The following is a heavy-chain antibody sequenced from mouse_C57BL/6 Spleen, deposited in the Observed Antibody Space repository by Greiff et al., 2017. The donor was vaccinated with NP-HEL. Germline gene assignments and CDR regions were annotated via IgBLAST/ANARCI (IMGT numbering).Heavy chain of an antibody. J-gene: IGHJ3*01. CDR3: AREKIYYDYDAFAY. V-gene: IGHV5-17*01. CDR1: GFTFSDYG. Sequence: EVKVVESGGGLVKPGGSLKLSCAASGFTFSDYGMHWVRQAPEKGLEWVAYISSGSSTIYYADTVKGRFTISRDNAKNTLFLQMTSLRSEDTAMYYCAREKIYYDYDAFAYWGQGTLVTVSA. CDR2: ISSGSSTI. D-gene: IGHD2-4*01.